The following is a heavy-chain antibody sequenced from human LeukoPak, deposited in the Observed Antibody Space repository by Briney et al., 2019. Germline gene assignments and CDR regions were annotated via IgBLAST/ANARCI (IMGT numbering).Heavy chain of an antibody. D-gene: IGHD3-22*01. Sequence: GASVKVSCKASGYTFTSYGISWVRQAPGQGLEWMGWISAYNGNTNYAQELQGRVTMTTDTSTSTAYMELRSLRSDDTAVYYCARDKKYYYDSSGYWEDYWGQGTLVTVSS. CDR2: ISAYNGNT. V-gene: IGHV1-18*01. CDR3: ARDKKYYYDSSGYWEDY. J-gene: IGHJ4*02. CDR1: GYTFTSYG.